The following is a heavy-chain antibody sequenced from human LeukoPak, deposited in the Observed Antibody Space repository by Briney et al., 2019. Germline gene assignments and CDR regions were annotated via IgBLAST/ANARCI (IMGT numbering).Heavy chain of an antibody. CDR2: IYSGGST. D-gene: IGHD1-26*01. CDR3: ARDLDRGGSYRYYFDY. Sequence: PGGSLRLSCAASGFTVSRNYMSWVRQAPGKGLEWVSVIYSGGSTYYADSVKGRFTISRDNSKNTLYLQMNSLRAEDTAVYYCARDLDRGGSYRYYFDYWGQGTLVTVSS. V-gene: IGHV3-53*01. CDR1: GFTVSRNY. J-gene: IGHJ4*02.